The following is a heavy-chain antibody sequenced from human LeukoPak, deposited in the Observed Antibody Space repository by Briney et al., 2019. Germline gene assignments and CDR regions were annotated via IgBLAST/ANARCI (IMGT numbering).Heavy chain of an antibody. CDR2: IRYDGSNK. D-gene: IGHD6-13*01. J-gene: IGHJ4*02. Sequence: GGSLRLSCAASGFTFSSYGMHWVRQAPGKGLEWVAFIRYDGSNKYYADSVKGRFTIPRDNSKNTLYLQMNSLRAEDTAVYYCAKGVIAAAGTGDYFDYWGQGSLVTVSS. CDR3: AKGVIAAAGTGDYFDY. V-gene: IGHV3-30*02. CDR1: GFTFSSYG.